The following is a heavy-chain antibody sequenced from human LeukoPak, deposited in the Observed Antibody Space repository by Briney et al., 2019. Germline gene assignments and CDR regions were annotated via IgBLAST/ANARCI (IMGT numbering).Heavy chain of an antibody. D-gene: IGHD6-19*01. Sequence: GGSLRLSCVASGFTFSDFWMSWVRQAPGKGLEWVANINQTGSEKYYADSVMGRFTIPRDNAKNSLYLQMTILGDEDTAVYYCAAHRRIAVAGLGPMDVWGRGTSVTVSS. V-gene: IGHV3-7*01. J-gene: IGHJ6*03. CDR2: INQTGSEK. CDR1: GFTFSDFW. CDR3: AAHRRIAVAGLGPMDV.